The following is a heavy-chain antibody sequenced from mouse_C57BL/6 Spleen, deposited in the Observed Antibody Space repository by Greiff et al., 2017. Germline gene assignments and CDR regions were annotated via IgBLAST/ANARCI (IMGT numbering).Heavy chain of an antibody. J-gene: IGHJ1*03. CDR3: ARESYYGSSHWYFDV. Sequence: EVQLVESGPELVKPGASVKISCKASGYSFTDYNMNWVKQSNGKSLEWIGVINPNYGTTSYNQKFKGKATLTVDQSSSTAYMQLNSLTSEDSAVYYCARESYYGSSHWYFDVWGTGTTVTVSS. CDR1: GYSFTDYN. CDR2: INPNYGTT. V-gene: IGHV1-39*01. D-gene: IGHD1-1*01.